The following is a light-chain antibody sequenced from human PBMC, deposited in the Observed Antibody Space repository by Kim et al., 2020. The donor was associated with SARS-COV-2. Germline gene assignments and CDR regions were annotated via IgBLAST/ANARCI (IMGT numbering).Light chain of an antibody. CDR1: STDVGGYNY. J-gene: IGLJ3*02. V-gene: IGLV2-14*03. Sequence: GQSITISCTGTSTDVGGYNYVFWYQQHPGKVPKLMIYDVDKRPSGVSNRFSGSKSDNTASLTISGLQADDEVDYYCCSYRTSNSWVFGGGTKLTVL. CDR3: CSYRTSNSWV. CDR2: DVD.